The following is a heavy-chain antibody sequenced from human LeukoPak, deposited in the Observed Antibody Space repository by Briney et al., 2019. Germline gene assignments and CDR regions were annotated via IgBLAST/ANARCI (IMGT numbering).Heavy chain of an antibody. CDR1: GFTFSNYR. J-gene: IGHJ4*02. D-gene: IGHD3-16*02. V-gene: IGHV3-7*01. Sequence: GGSLRLSCAASGFTFSNYRMSWVRQAPGKGLEWVARIKQDGSQKYYVDSVKGRFTISRDNAENSLYLQMNSLRAEDTAVYYCASLMITFGGVIVFDYWGQGTLVTVSS. CDR3: ASLMITFGGVIVFDY. CDR2: IKQDGSQK.